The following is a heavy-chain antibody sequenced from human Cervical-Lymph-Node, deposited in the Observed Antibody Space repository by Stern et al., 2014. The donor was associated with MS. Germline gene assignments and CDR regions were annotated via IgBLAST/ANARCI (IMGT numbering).Heavy chain of an antibody. CDR2: IIPILGIA. V-gene: IGHV1-69*09. CDR3: AISYDSSGYYLNFDY. J-gene: IGHJ4*02. Sequence: VQLVQSGAEVKKPGSSVKVSCKASGGTFSSYTISWVRQAPGQGLEWMGRIIPILGIANYAQKFQGRVTITADESTSTAYMELSSLRSEDTAVYYCAISYDSSGYYLNFDYWGQGTLVTVSS. CDR1: GGTFSSYT. D-gene: IGHD3-22*01.